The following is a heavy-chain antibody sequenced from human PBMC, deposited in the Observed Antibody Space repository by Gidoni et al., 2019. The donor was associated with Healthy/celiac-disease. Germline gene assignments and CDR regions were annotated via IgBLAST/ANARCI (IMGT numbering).Heavy chain of an antibody. CDR1: GFTFSSYG. CDR3: ARDRTGTIGY. CDR2: ISYDGSNK. V-gene: IGHV3-30*03. J-gene: IGHJ4*02. Sequence: QGRGGWSGGGGGPAGGALGPSCAASGFTFSSYGMPGVRQAPGKGLEWVAVISYDGSNKYYADSVKGRFTISRDNSKNTLYLQMNSLRAEDTAVYYCARDRTGTIGYWGQGTLVTVSS. D-gene: IGHD1-1*01.